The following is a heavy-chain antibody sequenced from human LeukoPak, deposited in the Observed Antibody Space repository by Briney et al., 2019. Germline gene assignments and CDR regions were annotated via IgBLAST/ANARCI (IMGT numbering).Heavy chain of an antibody. D-gene: IGHD3-9*01. CDR1: GGSISSYC. V-gene: IGHV4-59*01. CDR3: ARGPAYYDILTGYYGLDY. J-gene: IGHJ4*02. CDR2: IYYSGST. Sequence: SETLSLTCTVSGGSISSYCWSWIRQPPGKELEWIGYIYYSGSTNYNPSLMSRVTISVDTSENQFSLRLRSVTAADTAVYYCARGPAYYDILTGYYGLDYWGQGTLVTVSS.